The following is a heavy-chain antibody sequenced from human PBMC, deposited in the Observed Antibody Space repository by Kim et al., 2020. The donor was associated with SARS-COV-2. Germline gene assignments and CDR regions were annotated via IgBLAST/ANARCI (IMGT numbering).Heavy chain of an antibody. CDR3: ARQGWNFDL. Sequence: GGSLRLSCLASGFSFVDYAMTWVRQAPGKGLEWVGCIRGKANGETTEYAASVKGRFTISRDDSKSIAYLQMNSLKSEDTAMYFCARQGWNFDLWGRGTLVTVSS. CDR1: GFSFVDYA. J-gene: IGHJ2*01. V-gene: IGHV3-49*04. CDR2: IRGKANGETT.